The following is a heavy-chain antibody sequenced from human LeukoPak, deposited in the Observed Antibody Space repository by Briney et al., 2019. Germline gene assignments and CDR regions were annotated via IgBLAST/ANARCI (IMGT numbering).Heavy chain of an antibody. J-gene: IGHJ6*03. Sequence: GASVKVSCKASGYTFTSYYMHWVRQAPGQGLEWMGWINPNSGGTNYAQKFQGRVTMTRDTSISTAYMELSRLRSDDTAVYYCARETQTVVVAATYYYYYYMDVWGKGTTVTVSS. D-gene: IGHD2-15*01. CDR2: INPNSGGT. CDR1: GYTFTSYY. V-gene: IGHV1-2*02. CDR3: ARETQTVVVAATYYYYYYMDV.